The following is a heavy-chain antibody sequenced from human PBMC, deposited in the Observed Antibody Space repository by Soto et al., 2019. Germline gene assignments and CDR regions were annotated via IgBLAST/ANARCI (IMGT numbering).Heavy chain of an antibody. V-gene: IGHV1-69*13. CDR1: GGTFSSYA. J-gene: IGHJ6*02. CDR2: IIPIFGTA. CDR3: ARDQAHIVVVPAAIRDYYYYGMDV. Sequence: GASVKVSCKASGGTFSSYAISWVLQAPGQGLEWMGGIIPIFGTANYAQKFQGRVTITADESTSTAYMELSSLRSEDTAVYYCARDQAHIVVVPAAIRDYYYYGMDVWGQGTTVTVSS. D-gene: IGHD2-2*02.